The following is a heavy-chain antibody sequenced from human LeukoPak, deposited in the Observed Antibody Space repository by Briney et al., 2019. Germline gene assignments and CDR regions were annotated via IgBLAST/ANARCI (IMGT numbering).Heavy chain of an antibody. J-gene: IGHJ4*02. CDR2: INPNSGGT. CDR3: ARGHMVRAWDF. V-gene: IGHV1-2*02. Sequence: ASVKVSCKASGYTFTGYYMHWVRQAPGQGLERMGWINPNSGGTNYAQKFQGRVTMTRDTSISTAYMEVSSLRSDDTAVYYCARGHMVRAWDFWGQGTLVTVSS. CDR1: GYTFTGYY. D-gene: IGHD3-10*01.